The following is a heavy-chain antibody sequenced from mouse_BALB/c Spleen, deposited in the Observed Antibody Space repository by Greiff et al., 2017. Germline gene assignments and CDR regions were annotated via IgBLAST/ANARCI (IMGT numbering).Heavy chain of an antibody. CDR3: ARDGGYKFYYAMDY. J-gene: IGHJ4*01. D-gene: IGHD2-14*01. CDR1: GISITTGNYR. Sequence: EVKLMESGPGLVKPSQTVSLTCTVTGISITTGNYRWSWIRQFPGNKLEWIGYIYYSGTITYNPSLTSRTTITRDTSKNQFFLEMNSLTAEDTATYYCARDGGYKFYYAMDYWGQGTSVTVSS. CDR2: IYYSGTI. V-gene: IGHV3-5*02.